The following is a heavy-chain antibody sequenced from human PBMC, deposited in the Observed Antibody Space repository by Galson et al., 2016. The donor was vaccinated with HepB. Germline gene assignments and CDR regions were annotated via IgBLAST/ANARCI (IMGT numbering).Heavy chain of an antibody. V-gene: IGHV3-23*01. D-gene: IGHD1-26*01. CDR2: ISRSGDST. CDR3: VQGSTAPAV. Sequence: SLRLSCAASGFTFSNYGMTWVRQAPGKGLEVVASISRSGDSTDYADSVKGRFTISRDNSKNTLSLQMNSLTGDDTAIYYCVQGSTAPAVWGKGTTVTVSS. CDR1: GFTFSNYG. J-gene: IGHJ6*04.